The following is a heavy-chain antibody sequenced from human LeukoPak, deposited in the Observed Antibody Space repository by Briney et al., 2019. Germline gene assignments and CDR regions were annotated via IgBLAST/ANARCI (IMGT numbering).Heavy chain of an antibody. Sequence: GGSLRLSCAASGFTFSSYAMHWVRQAPGKGLEYVSAISSNGGSTYYANSVKGRFTISRDNSKNTLYLQMGSLRAEDMAVYYCARCLYSGAYYYYYGMDVWGQGTTATVSS. J-gene: IGHJ6*02. D-gene: IGHD1-26*01. CDR3: ARCLYSGAYYYYYGMDV. V-gene: IGHV3-64*01. CDR2: ISSNGGST. CDR1: GFTFSSYA.